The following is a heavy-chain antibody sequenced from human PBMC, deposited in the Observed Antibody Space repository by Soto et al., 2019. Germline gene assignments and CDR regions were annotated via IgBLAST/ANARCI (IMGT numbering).Heavy chain of an antibody. V-gene: IGHV1-69*13. D-gene: IGHD7-27*01. J-gene: IGHJ6*02. CDR2: IIPISSTT. CDR3: AKKLGIDPFGSYGPDV. Sequence: VASVKVSCKASGGNFITFAISWVRQAPGQGLEWMGEIIPISSTTKSAHKFQDRVTISADGSSSTVHMELRSLKSEDTAIYFCAKKLGIDPFGSYGPDVWGQGTTVTVSS. CDR1: GGNFITFA.